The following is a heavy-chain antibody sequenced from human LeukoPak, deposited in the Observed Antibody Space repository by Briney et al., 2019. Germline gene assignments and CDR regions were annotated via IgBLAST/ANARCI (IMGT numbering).Heavy chain of an antibody. CDR2: IYHSGST. Sequence: PSQTLSLTCAVSGGSISSGGYSWSWIRQPPGKGLEWIGYIYHSGSTYYNPSLKSRITISVDPSRNQFSLKLSSMTAADTAVYYCARAYFRTMMTWYFDLWGRGTLVTVSS. V-gene: IGHV4-30-2*01. J-gene: IGHJ2*01. CDR1: GGSISSGGYS. D-gene: IGHD3-22*01. CDR3: ARAYFRTMMTWYFDL.